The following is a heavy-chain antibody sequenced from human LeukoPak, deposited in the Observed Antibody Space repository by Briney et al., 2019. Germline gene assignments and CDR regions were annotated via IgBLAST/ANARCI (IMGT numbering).Heavy chain of an antibody. V-gene: IGHV4-38-2*02. Sequence: SETLSLTCTVSGGSISSGYYWGWIRQPPGKGLEWIGSIYHSGSTYYNPSLKSRVTISVDTSKNQFSLKLSSVTAADTAVYYCAREDPQDAFDIWGQGTMVTVSS. CDR3: AREDPQDAFDI. J-gene: IGHJ3*02. CDR1: GGSISSGYY. CDR2: IYHSGST.